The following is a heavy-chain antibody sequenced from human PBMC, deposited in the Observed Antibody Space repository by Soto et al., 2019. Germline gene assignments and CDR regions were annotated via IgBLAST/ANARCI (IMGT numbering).Heavy chain of an antibody. CDR1: GGSFSGYY. CDR2: IKHSGST. D-gene: IGHD6-19*01. V-gene: IGHV4-34*01. J-gene: IGHJ5*02. Sequence: QVQLQQWGAGLLKPSETLSLTCAVYGGSFSGYYWSWIRQPPGKGLEWIGEIKHSGSTNYKPSLKSRVTISVATSKNQFSLKLSSVTAADTAVYYCAREGSSGWYWFDPWGQGTLVTVSS. CDR3: AREGSSGWYWFDP.